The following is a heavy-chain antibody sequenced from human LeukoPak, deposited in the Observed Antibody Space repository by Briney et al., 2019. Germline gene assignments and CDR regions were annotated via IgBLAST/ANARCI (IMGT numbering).Heavy chain of an antibody. D-gene: IGHD6-19*01. Sequence: PGGSLRLSCAASGFTFSSYAMSWVRQAPGKGLEWVSAISGSGGSTYYADSVKGRFTISRDNSKNTLYLQMNSLRAEDTAVYYCAKGLVNLVRKMYYFDYWGQGTLVTVSS. CDR2: ISGSGGST. CDR1: GFTFSSYA. V-gene: IGHV3-23*01. CDR3: AKGLVNLVRKMYYFDY. J-gene: IGHJ4*02.